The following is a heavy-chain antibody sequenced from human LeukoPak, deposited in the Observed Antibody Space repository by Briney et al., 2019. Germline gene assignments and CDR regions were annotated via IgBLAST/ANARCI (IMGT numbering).Heavy chain of an antibody. J-gene: IGHJ4*02. CDR3: AKEGSSGLFDS. D-gene: IGHD3-22*01. CDR1: SGSISSDY. V-gene: IGHV4-59*01. Sequence: SETLSLTCTVSSGSISSDYWSWIRQPPGKGLEWIGYIYYLGATNYNPSLESRVAISTGTSKTQFSLKVTSVTAADTAVYYCAKEGSSGLFDSWGQGILVTVSS. CDR2: IYYLGAT.